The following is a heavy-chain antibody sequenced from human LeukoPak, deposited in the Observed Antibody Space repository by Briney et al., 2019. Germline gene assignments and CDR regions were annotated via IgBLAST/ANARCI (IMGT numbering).Heavy chain of an antibody. D-gene: IGHD2-2*02. J-gene: IGHJ5*02. Sequence: GGSLRLSCAASGFTFSNHAMSWVRQAPGKGLEWVSTISGGGVTTYYADSAKGRFTISRDNSKNTLYLQMNSLRADDTAVYFCAKGYCASATCYSRFDPWGQGTLVTVSS. CDR2: ISGGGVTT. CDR1: GFTFSNHA. CDR3: AKGYCASATCYSRFDP. V-gene: IGHV3-23*01.